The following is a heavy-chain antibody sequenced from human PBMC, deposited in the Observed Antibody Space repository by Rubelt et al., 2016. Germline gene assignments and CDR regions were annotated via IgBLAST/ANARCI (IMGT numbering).Heavy chain of an antibody. J-gene: IGHJ4*02. CDR2: IYYTGST. Sequence: QVQLQESGPGLVKPSETLSLTCTVSGGSISSYYWSWIRQPPGKGLEWIGYIYYTGSTTYNPSLKRRVTISVDKSKNQFSLKRSSGTAAERAVYYCARGPNSDGWLSFDYWGQGTLVTVSS. CDR3: ARGPNSDGWLSFDY. D-gene: IGHD6-19*01. CDR1: GGSISSYY. V-gene: IGHV4-59*01.